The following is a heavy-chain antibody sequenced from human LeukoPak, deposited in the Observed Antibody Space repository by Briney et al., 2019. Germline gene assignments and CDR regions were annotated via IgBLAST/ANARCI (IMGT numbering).Heavy chain of an antibody. CDR2: ISAGGGST. V-gene: IGHV3-23*01. J-gene: IGHJ4*02. CDR3: AKDLWDEGF. Sequence: PGGSLRLSCAVSGFTFNNHAMSWVRQAPGKGLEWVSGISAGGGSTYYADSVKGRFTTSRDTSKTTLYLQMNSLRAEDTALYYCAKDLWDEGFWGQGILVTVSS. D-gene: IGHD1-26*01. CDR1: GFTFNNHA.